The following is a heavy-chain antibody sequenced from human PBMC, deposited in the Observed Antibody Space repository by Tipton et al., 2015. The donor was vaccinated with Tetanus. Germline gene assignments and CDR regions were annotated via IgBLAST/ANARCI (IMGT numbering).Heavy chain of an antibody. J-gene: IGHJ3*02. CDR1: GFNLNNYA. V-gene: IGHV3-23*03. Sequence: GSLRLSCAASGFNLNNYAMSWVRQAPGKGLEWVSVIYSGGSSTYYADSVKGRLTISRDDSKNTLYLQMNSLRAEDTAIYYCAKAMNDLRYALDIWGQGTLVTVAS. D-gene: IGHD1-1*01. CDR2: IYSGGSST. CDR3: AKAMNDLRYALDI.